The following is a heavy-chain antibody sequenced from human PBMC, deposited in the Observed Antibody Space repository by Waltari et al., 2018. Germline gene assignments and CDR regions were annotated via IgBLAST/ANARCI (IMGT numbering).Heavy chain of an antibody. V-gene: IGHV3-66*02. CDR1: GFTVSSNY. CDR3: ARGEFGYSYGQYYFDY. D-gene: IGHD5-18*01. CDR2: IYSGGST. Sequence: EVQLVESGGGLVQPGGSLRLSCAASGFTVSSNYIRWVRQVPGKGLEWVPVIYSGGSTYYADSVKGRFTISRDNSKNTLYLQMNSLRAEDTAVYYCARGEFGYSYGQYYFDYWGQGTLVTVSS. J-gene: IGHJ4*02.